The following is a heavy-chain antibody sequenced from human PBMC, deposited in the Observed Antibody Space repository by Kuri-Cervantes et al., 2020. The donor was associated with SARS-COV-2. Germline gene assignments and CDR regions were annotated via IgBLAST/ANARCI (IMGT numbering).Heavy chain of an antibody. CDR2: IDWDDDK. D-gene: IGHD3-22*01. J-gene: IGHJ4*02. CDR1: GFSLSTSGMC. CDR3: ARNSYYYDSSGYYYFDY. V-gene: IGHV2-5*05. Sequence: SSPTLVKPTQTLTLTCTFSGFSLSTSGMCVARIRQPPGKALEWLARIDWDDDKRYGPSLKSRLTITKDTSKNQVVLTMTSMDPVDTATYYCARNSYYYDSSGYYYFDYWGQGTLVTVSS.